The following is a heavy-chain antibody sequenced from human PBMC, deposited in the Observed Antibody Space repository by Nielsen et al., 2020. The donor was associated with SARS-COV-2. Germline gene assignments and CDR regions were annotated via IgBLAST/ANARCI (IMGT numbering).Heavy chain of an antibody. CDR2: IYYSGST. CDR3: ARDRAFGYCSSTSCPSHYYGMDV. D-gene: IGHD2-2*01. J-gene: IGHJ6*02. CDR1: GGSISSSNW. V-gene: IGHV4-4*02. Sequence: SETLSLTCAVSGGSISSSNWWSWVRQPPGKGLEWIGYIYYSGSTNYNPSLKSRVTISVDTSKNQFSLKLSSVTAADTAVYYCARDRAFGYCSSTSCPSHYYGMDVWGQGTTVTVSS.